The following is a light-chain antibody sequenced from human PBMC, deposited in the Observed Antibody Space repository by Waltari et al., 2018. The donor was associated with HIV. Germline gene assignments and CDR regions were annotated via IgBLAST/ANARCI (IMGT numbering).Light chain of an antibody. CDR2: DVT. Sequence: QSALTQPASVSGSPGQSITISRTGTSSNIRATTYVSWYQQHPRKAPKLIIYDVTKRPSGVSNRFSGSKSGNTASLTISGLQAEDEADYHCCSYAGSESSEVFGGGTKLTVL. V-gene: IGLV2-14*03. J-gene: IGLJ2*01. CDR3: CSYAGSESSEV. CDR1: SSNIRATTY.